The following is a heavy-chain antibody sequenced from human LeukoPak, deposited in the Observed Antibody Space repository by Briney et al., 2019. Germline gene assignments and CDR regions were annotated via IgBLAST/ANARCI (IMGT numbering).Heavy chain of an antibody. Sequence: SETLSLTCTVSGGSINNYYWTWIRQPPGKGLEWIGYIYYTGSTNYNPSLKSRVTISVDTSENQFSLELNSVTAADTAVYYCARARRTTVTSTHFDYWGQGTLVTVSS. CDR3: ARARRTTVTSTHFDY. J-gene: IGHJ4*02. CDR2: IYYTGST. D-gene: IGHD4-11*01. CDR1: GGSINNYY. V-gene: IGHV4-59*01.